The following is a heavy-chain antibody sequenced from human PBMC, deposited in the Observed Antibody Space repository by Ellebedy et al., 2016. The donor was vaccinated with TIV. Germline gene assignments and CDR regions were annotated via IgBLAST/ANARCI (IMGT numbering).Heavy chain of an antibody. CDR3: ARAPKTSGGNYSDY. J-gene: IGHJ4*02. V-gene: IGHV1-18*01. CDR2: ISAYNGNT. CDR1: GYTFTSYG. Sequence: AASVKVSCKASGYTFTSYGISWVRPAPGQGLEWMGWISAYNGNTNYAQKLQGRVTMTTDTSTSTAYMELRSLRSDDTAVYYCARAPKTSGGNYSDYWGQGTLVTVSS. D-gene: IGHD2-15*01.